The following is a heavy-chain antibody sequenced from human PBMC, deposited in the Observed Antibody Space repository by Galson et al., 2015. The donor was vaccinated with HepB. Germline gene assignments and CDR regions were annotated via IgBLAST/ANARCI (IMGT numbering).Heavy chain of an antibody. J-gene: IGHJ4*02. CDR1: GYSFTNCG. V-gene: IGHV1-18*01. CDR3: AREEGVAVGTDTLDF. D-gene: IGHD6-13*01. CDR2: ISPYNGNT. Sequence: SVKVSCKASGYSFTNCGITWVRQAPGQGLEWMGWISPYNGNTNYAQNFQGRVTMTTDTSTTTAFMELRGLRSDDTAVYYCAREEGVAVGTDTLDFWGQGTRLTVSS.